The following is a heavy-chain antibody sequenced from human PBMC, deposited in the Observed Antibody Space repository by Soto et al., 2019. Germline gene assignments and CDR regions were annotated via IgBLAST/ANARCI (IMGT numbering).Heavy chain of an antibody. CDR2: CDNEDGET. Sequence: QVQLVQSGAEVKKPGASVKVSCKVSGYTLTELSIHWLRQAPGKGLEWMGGCDNEDGETIHAQKFQGRVTTTDDRATATAYRDLGSLTSEDTAVYYCATTTLLSSFHHWGQGTLVTVSS. D-gene: IGHD1-26*01. J-gene: IGHJ1*01. CDR3: ATTTLLSSFHH. V-gene: IGHV1-24*01. CDR1: GYTLTELS.